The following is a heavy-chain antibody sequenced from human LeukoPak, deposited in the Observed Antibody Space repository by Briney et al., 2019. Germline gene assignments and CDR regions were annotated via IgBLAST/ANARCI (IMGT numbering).Heavy chain of an antibody. Sequence: SETLSLTCTVSGGSISSYYWSWIRQPPGKGLDCIGYIYYSGTTNYNPSLNGRVSISRDTTKNLFSLRLRSVTAADTAVYFCARGRVSSSTWYSTYYYYFYMDVWGKGTTVTVSS. CDR3: ARGRVSSSTWYSTYYYYFYMDV. V-gene: IGHV4-59*01. CDR2: IYYSGTT. CDR1: GGSISSYY. J-gene: IGHJ6*03. D-gene: IGHD1-1*01.